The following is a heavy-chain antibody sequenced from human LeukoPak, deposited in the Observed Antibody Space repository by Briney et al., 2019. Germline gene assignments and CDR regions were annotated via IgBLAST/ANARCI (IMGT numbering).Heavy chain of an antibody. CDR2: IIPIFGTA. CDR1: GGTFSSYA. J-gene: IGHJ5*02. CDR3: ARRASGYCSGGSCPTDHNWFDP. Sequence: AASVKVSCKASGGTFSSYAISWVRQAPGQGLEWMGGIIPIFGTANYAQKFQGRVTITADESTSTAYMELSSLRSEDTAVYYCARRASGYCSGGSCPTDHNWFDPWGQGTLITVSS. V-gene: IGHV1-69*13. D-gene: IGHD2-15*01.